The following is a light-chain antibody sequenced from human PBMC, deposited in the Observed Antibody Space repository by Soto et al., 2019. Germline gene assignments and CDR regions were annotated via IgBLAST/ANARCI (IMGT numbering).Light chain of an antibody. V-gene: IGLV2-14*03. CDR2: DVT. J-gene: IGLJ2*01. Sequence: QSVLTQPASVSGSPGQSITISCTGTSSDVGAYDYVSWYQHHPGKAPQLMIYDVTDRPSGVSDRFSGSKSGNTASLTISGLQSADEADYYCSSHTTSGTRVFGGGTKVTVL. CDR3: SSHTTSGTRV. CDR1: SSDVGAYDY.